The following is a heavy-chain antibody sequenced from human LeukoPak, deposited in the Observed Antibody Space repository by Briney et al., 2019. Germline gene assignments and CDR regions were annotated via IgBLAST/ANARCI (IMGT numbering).Heavy chain of an antibody. CDR3: ARAREGALDY. CDR1: GGSISSSSYY. CDR2: IYYSGST. D-gene: IGHD1-26*01. J-gene: IGHJ4*02. Sequence: PSETLSLTCTVSGGSISSSSYYWGWIRQPPGKGLEWIGSIYYSGSTYYNPSLKSRVTISVDTSKNQFSLKLSSVTAADTAVYYCARAREGALDYWGQGTLVTVSS. V-gene: IGHV4-39*07.